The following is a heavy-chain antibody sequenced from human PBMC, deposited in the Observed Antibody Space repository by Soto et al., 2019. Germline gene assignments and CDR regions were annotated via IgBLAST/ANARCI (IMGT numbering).Heavy chain of an antibody. CDR2: IYYSGST. V-gene: IGHV4-59*08. Sequence: SETLSLTCTVSGGCISSYYWSWIRQPPGKGLEWIGYIYYSGSTNYNPSLKSRVTISVDASKNQFSLRLSSVTAADTAVYYCARRGSVAGTYWFGPWGQGTLVTVSS. CDR3: ARRGSVAGTYWFGP. D-gene: IGHD3-10*01. J-gene: IGHJ5*02. CDR1: GGCISSYY.